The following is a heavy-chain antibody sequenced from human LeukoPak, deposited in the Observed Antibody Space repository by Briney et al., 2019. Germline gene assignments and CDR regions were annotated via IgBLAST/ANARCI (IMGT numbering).Heavy chain of an antibody. D-gene: IGHD5/OR15-5a*01. Sequence: PSETLSLTCGVSSGSLSGYYWRWIRQPPGGGLEWLGEITHSGSPNYNPSLKSRVTIAGDTSKKQFSLNLTSVTAADTGVYYCARGVYLWGRGTPVTVSS. V-gene: IGHV4-34*01. CDR3: ARGVYL. J-gene: IGHJ2*01. CDR2: ITHSGSP. CDR1: SGSLSGYY.